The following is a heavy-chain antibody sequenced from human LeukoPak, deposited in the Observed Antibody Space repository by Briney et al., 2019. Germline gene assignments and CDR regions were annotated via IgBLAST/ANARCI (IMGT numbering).Heavy chain of an antibody. D-gene: IGHD2-15*01. CDR2: ISSSGSTI. CDR1: GFTFSDYY. J-gene: IGHJ1*01. Sequence: GGSLRLSCAASGFTFSDYYMSWIRQAPGKGLEWVSYISSSGSTIYYADSMKGRFTISRDNAKNSLYLQMNSLRAEDTAVYYCARGVVVAASEYFQHWGQGTLVTVSS. V-gene: IGHV3-11*01. CDR3: ARGVVVAASEYFQH.